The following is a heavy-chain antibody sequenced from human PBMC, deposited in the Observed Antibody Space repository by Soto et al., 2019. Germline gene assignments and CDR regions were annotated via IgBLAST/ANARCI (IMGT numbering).Heavy chain of an antibody. CDR3: PSRDQGNSVDY. CDR2: IYRTVST. V-gene: IGHV4-4*02. CDR1: GGAFTSNNW. D-gene: IGHD5-12*01. Sequence: TLGLTFTVSGGAFTSNNWCAWVRQPPGQGLEWSGEIYRTVSTNYNPSLKSRATIPLDKSETQFSLKVTSLTAADPAVYYCPSRDQGNSVDYWGQGTSVTVSS. J-gene: IGHJ4*02.